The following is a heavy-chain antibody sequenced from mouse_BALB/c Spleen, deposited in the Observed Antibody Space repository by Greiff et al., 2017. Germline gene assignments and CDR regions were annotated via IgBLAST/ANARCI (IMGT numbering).Heavy chain of an antibody. D-gene: IGHD2-3*01. CDR2: ISSSGSYT. CDR3: ARPDDGYYVGAMDY. Sequence: EVKLVESGGGLVKPGGSLKLSCAASGFTFSSYAMSWVRQTPEKRLEWVATISSSGSYTYYPDSVKGRFTISRDNAKNTLYLQMSSLRSEDTAMYYCARPDDGYYVGAMDYWGQGTSVTVSS. V-gene: IGHV5-9-3*01. CDR1: GFTFSSYA. J-gene: IGHJ4*01.